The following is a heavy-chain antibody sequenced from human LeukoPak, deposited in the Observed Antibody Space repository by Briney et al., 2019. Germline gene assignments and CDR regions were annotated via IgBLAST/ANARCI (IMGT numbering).Heavy chain of an antibody. V-gene: IGHV3-9*01. CDR1: GFTFDNYV. Sequence: GGSLRLSCAASGFTFDNYVMHWVRQAPGKGVEWVSGISWNGRGVGYADSVKGRFTISRDNAKNSLCLQMNGLRAEDTALYYCGKDVTKGSSWYYGMDVWGQGTTVTVFS. CDR2: ISWNGRGV. D-gene: IGHD6-13*01. J-gene: IGHJ6*02. CDR3: GKDVTKGSSWYYGMDV.